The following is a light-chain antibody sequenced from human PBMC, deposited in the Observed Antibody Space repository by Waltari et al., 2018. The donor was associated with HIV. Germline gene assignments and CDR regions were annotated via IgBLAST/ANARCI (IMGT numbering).Light chain of an antibody. CDR3: QSYDSSLTGSV. CDR2: CSG. J-gene: IGLJ2*01. Sequence: QSVLTQPPSVSGAPGQRVTISCTGSSSNIGAGYDIHWYQQLPGTAPKPLIYCSGNRPSGVPGLFSGSKSGTSASLAITGLQAEDEADYYCQSYDSSLTGSVFGGGTKLTVL. V-gene: IGLV1-40*01. CDR1: SSNIGAGYD.